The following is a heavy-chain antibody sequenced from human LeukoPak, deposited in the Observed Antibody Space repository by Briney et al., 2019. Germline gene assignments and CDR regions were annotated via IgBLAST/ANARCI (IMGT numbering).Heavy chain of an antibody. Sequence: PGRSLRLSCAASGFTLSSYAMHWVRQAPGKGLEWVAVISYDGSYKYYADSVKGRFTISRDSSKNTLYLQMNSLRAEDTAMYYCATHRGYSYGCFDYWGQGTLVTVSS. J-gene: IGHJ4*02. CDR1: GFTLSSYA. D-gene: IGHD5-18*01. V-gene: IGHV3-30*04. CDR2: ISYDGSYK. CDR3: ATHRGYSYGCFDY.